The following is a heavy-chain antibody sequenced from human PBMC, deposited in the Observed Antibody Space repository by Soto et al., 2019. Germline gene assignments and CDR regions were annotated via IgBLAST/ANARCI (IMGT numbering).Heavy chain of an antibody. V-gene: IGHV3-74*01. CDR2: INSDGSST. D-gene: IGHD2-15*01. CDR1: GFTFSSYW. J-gene: IGHJ6*03. Sequence: EVQLVESGGGLVQPGGSLRLSCAASGFTFSSYWMHWVRQAPGKGLVWVSRINSDGSSTSYADSVKGRFTISRDNAKNTLYLQMNSLRAEDTAVYYCASGGGYCSGVSCYPRHYYYYMDVWGKGTTVTVSS. CDR3: ASGGGYCSGVSCYPRHYYYYMDV.